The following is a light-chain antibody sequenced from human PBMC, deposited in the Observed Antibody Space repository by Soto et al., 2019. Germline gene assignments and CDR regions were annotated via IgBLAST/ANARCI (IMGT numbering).Light chain of an antibody. CDR1: SSNIGNNY. CDR2: ESD. V-gene: IGLV1-51*02. CDR3: GTWDTSLSVV. J-gene: IGLJ2*01. Sequence: QSVLTQPPSVSAAPGQMVTISCSGSSSNIGNNYVSWYQQLPGTAPKLLIYESDKRPSGIPDRFSGSKSGTSATLGIAGLQTGGEADYYCGTWDTSLSVVFGGGTKLTVL.